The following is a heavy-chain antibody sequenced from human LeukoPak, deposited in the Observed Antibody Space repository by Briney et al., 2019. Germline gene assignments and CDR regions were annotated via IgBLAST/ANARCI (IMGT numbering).Heavy chain of an antibody. V-gene: IGHV1-18*01. CDR3: ARDGGDILTGYSHTFNY. CDR1: GYTFTSYG. J-gene: IGHJ4*02. D-gene: IGHD3-9*01. Sequence: ASVKVSCKASGYTFTSYGISWVRQAPGQGLEWMGWISAYNGNTNYAQKLQGRATMTTDTSTSTAYMELRSLRSDDTAVYYCARDGGDILTGYSHTFNYWGQGTLVTVSS. CDR2: ISAYNGNT.